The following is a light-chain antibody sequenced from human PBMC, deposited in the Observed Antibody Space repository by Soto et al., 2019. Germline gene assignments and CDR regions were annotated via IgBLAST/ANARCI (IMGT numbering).Light chain of an antibody. CDR2: GAS. CDR3: QQDGSSSWK. V-gene: IGKV3-20*01. J-gene: IGKJ1*01. CDR1: QSVSSSY. Sequence: EIVVTQSPGTLSLSPEERATLSCRASQSVSSSYLAWYQQKPGQAPRLLIYGASSRATGIPDRFSGSGSGTDFTLTISRLEPEDFAIYYCQQDGSSSWKFGQGTKVDIK.